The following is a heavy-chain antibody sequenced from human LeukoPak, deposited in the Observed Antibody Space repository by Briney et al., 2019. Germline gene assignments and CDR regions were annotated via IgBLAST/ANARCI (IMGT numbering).Heavy chain of an antibody. J-gene: IGHJ4*02. CDR1: GFSFNDAW. CDR2: ISGSGGST. D-gene: IGHD6-19*01. Sequence: PGGSLRLSCAASGFSFNDAWMNWVRQAPGKGLEWVSAISGSGGSTYYADSVKGRFTISRDNSKNTLYLQMNSLRAEDTAVYYCAKERYSSGWYGPLDYWGQGTLVTVSS. CDR3: AKERYSSGWYGPLDY. V-gene: IGHV3-23*01.